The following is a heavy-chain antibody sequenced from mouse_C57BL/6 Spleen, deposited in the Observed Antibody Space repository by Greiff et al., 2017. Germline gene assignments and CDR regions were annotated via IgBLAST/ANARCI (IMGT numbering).Heavy chain of an antibody. CDR2: IYPGSGNT. Sequence: VQLQQSGPELVQPGASVKISCTASGYSFTSYYIHWVQQRPGQGLEWIGWIYPGSGNTKYNEKFTGKATLTADTSSSTAYLKLSSLASEDSAVYFGARTGTPVVDYWGQGTTLTVSS. J-gene: IGHJ2*01. V-gene: IGHV1-66*01. CDR3: ARTGTPVVDY. CDR1: GYSFTSYY. D-gene: IGHD2-14*01.